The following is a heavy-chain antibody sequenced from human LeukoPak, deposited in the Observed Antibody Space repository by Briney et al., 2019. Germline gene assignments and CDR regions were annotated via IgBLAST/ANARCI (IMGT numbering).Heavy chain of an antibody. CDR2: IYHSGNT. CDR1: GYSISSDYY. J-gene: IGHJ4*02. V-gene: IGHV4-38-2*02. CDR3: ARDPGVQRYCSGGSCSTLYYFDY. D-gene: IGHD2-15*01. Sequence: PSETLSLTCTVSGYSISSDYYWAWIRQPPGKGLQWIGSIYHSGNTYYTPSLKSRLTVSVDTSKNQFSLKLSSVTAADTAVYYCARDPGVQRYCSGGSCSTLYYFDYWGQGTLVTVSS.